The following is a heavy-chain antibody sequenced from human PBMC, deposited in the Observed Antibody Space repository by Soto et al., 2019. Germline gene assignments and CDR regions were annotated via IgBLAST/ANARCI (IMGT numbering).Heavy chain of an antibody. CDR2: ISGSGGST. CDR3: AKTRRKGSGTYPSCLDY. V-gene: IGHV3-23*01. D-gene: IGHD3-10*01. Sequence: PGGSLRLSCAASGFTFSLYAMSWVRQAPGKGLEWVSSISGSGGSTYYADSVKGRFTISRDNSENTFFLQMNTLRAEDTAVYYCAKTRRKGSGTYPSCLDYWGQGTLVTVSS. J-gene: IGHJ4*02. CDR1: GFTFSLYA.